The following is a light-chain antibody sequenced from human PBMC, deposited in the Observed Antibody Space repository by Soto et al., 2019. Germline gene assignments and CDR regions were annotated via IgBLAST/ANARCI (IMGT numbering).Light chain of an antibody. Sequence: EIVLTQSPGTLSLSPGERATLSCRASQSVSSSYLAWYQQKPGQAPRLLIYGASIRATGIPDRFSGSGSGTDFTLTISRLEPEDFAVYYCQQYGSSPPYTCGQGTKLEI. J-gene: IGKJ2*01. V-gene: IGKV3-20*01. CDR3: QQYGSSPPYT. CDR1: QSVSSSY. CDR2: GAS.